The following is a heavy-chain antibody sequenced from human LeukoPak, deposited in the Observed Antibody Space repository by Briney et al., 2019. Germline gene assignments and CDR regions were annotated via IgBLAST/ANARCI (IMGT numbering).Heavy chain of an antibody. Sequence: PGGSLRLSCATSGFTFRNYAMHWVRQAPGKGLEWVTLIRSDVTSKYYADSVKGRFTISRDNSKNTLYLQMNSLRADDTAVYYCAKGRDGSDAYQKSLDVWGQGTTVTVSS. D-gene: IGHD3-10*01. CDR2: IRSDVTSK. J-gene: IGHJ6*02. CDR1: GFTFRNYA. V-gene: IGHV3-30*02. CDR3: AKGRDGSDAYQKSLDV.